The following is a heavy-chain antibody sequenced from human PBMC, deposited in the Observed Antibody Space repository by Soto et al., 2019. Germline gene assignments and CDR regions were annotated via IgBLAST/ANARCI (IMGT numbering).Heavy chain of an antibody. CDR2: IYYSGST. D-gene: IGHD3-10*01. CDR1: GGSISSGGYY. V-gene: IGHV4-31*03. CDR3: ARGVTLVRGVIHTPVFDY. J-gene: IGHJ4*02. Sequence: QVQLQEAGPGLVKPSQTLSLTCTVSGGSISSGGYYWSWIRQHPGKGLEWIGYIYYSGSTYYNPSLKSRVTIAVNTSKNQCSLKLSSVTAADTAVYYCARGVTLVRGVIHTPVFDYWGQGALVTVSS.